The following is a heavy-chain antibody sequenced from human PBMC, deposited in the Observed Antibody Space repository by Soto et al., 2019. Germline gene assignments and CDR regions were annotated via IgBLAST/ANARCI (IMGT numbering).Heavy chain of an antibody. CDR2: ISYDGSNK. CDR1: GFTFSSYG. CDR3: SNYLGDYSNLEY. V-gene: IGHV3-30*18. Sequence: PGGSLRLSCAASGFTFSSYGMHWARQAPGKGLEWVAVISYDGSNKYYADSVKGRFTISRDNSKNTLYLQMNSLRADVTAVYYCSNYLGDYSNLEYWGQGTLVTVSS. D-gene: IGHD4-4*01. J-gene: IGHJ4*02.